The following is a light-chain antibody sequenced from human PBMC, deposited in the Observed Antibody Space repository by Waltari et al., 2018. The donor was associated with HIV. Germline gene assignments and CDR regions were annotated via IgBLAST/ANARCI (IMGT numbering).Light chain of an antibody. CDR1: TSNIGNNY. CDR3: GTWDSSLSAGGV. J-gene: IGLJ2*01. Sequence: QSVLPQPPSVSAAPGQTVTLSCSGSTSNIGNNYVFWSPQLPGTAPKLLIYDNNKRPSGIPDRFSGSKSGTSATLGITGLQTGDEADYYCGTWDSSLSAGGVFGGGTKLTVL. CDR2: DNN. V-gene: IGLV1-51*01.